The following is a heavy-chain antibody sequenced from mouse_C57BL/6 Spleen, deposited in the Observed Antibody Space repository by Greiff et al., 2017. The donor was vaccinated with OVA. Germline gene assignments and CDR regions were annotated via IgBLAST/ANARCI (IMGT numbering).Heavy chain of an antibody. V-gene: IGHV5-4*01. Sequence: DVQLVESGAGLVKPGGSLKLSCAASGFTFSSYAMSWVRQTPEKRLEWVATISDGGSYTYYPDNVKGRFTIPRNNTKNTLYLQMSHLKSEDTAMYYCSRDYYGSSYEDYFDYWGQGTTLTVSS. CDR2: ISDGGSYT. J-gene: IGHJ2*01. CDR1: GFTFSSYA. D-gene: IGHD1-1*01. CDR3: SRDYYGSSYEDYFDY.